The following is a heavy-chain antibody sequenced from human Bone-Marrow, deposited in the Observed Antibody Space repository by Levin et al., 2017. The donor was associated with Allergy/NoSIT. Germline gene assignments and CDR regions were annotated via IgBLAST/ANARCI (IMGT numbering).Heavy chain of an antibody. CDR2: ISDSGDNT. CDR1: GFTFSNCY. CDR3: ARDYIGPLYFDYYNLDV. J-gene: IGHJ6*02. Sequence: GASVKVSCAASGFTFSNCYMSWIRQAPGKGLEWISYISDSGDNTYYADSVKGRFTISRDNAANSLYLQLNSLRAEDTAVYYCARDYIGPLYFDYYNLDVWGQGTTVTVSS. D-gene: IGHD3-10*01. V-gene: IGHV3-11*01.